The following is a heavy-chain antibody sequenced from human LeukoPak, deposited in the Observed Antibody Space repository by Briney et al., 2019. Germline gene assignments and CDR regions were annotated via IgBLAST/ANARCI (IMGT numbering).Heavy chain of an antibody. V-gene: IGHV4-30-2*01. CDR3: ARGPKIVVVPAAISHMVWFDP. CDR1: GGSISSGGYS. D-gene: IGHD2-2*01. Sequence: SETLSLTRAVSGGSISSGGYSWSWIRQPPGKGLEWIGYIYHSGSTYYNPSLKSRVTISVDRSKNQFSLKLSSVTAADTAVYYCARGPKIVVVPAAISHMVWFDPWGQGTLVTVSS. J-gene: IGHJ5*02. CDR2: IYHSGST.